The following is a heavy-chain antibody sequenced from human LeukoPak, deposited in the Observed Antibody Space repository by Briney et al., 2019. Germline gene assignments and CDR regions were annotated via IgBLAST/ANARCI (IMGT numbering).Heavy chain of an antibody. Sequence: PSETLSLTCAVYGGSFNDYYWSWIRQSPGKGLEWIGEINHGGSTNYNSSLKSRVTISVDPSENQFSLKLNSVTAADTAVYYCARGALAIGGSDYFAYWGQGTLVTVSS. D-gene: IGHD5-12*01. J-gene: IGHJ4*02. CDR3: ARGALAIGGSDYFAY. V-gene: IGHV4-34*01. CDR1: GGSFNDYY. CDR2: INHGGST.